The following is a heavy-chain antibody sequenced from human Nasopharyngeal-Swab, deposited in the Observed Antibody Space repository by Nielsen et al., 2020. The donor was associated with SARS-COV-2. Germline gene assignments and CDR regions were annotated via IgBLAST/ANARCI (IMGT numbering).Heavy chain of an antibody. Sequence: GESLKISCAASGFTVSSNYMTWVRQTPGKGLEWVAVIYSGGSTDYGDSVRGRFIISRDNSKNTLYLQMNSLRVDDTAVYYCAKDVHGDYGGIDYWGQGILVTVSS. V-gene: IGHV3-53*05. J-gene: IGHJ4*02. CDR2: IYSGGST. CDR1: GFTVSSNY. D-gene: IGHD4-17*01. CDR3: AKDVHGDYGGIDY.